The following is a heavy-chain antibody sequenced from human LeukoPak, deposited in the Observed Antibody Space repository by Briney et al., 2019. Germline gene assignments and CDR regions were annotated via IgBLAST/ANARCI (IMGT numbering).Heavy chain of an antibody. CDR2: ISSSSSAR. Sequence: GGSLRLSCAAFGFTFSSHSMNWVRQAPGKGLEWVSYISSSSSARYYADSVKGRFTISRDDARNSLYPQMNSLRAEDTAVYYCARMSGSRLPGYWGQGALVTVSS. D-gene: IGHD3-3*01. CDR3: ARMSGSRLPGY. V-gene: IGHV3-48*01. CDR1: GFTFSSHS. J-gene: IGHJ4*02.